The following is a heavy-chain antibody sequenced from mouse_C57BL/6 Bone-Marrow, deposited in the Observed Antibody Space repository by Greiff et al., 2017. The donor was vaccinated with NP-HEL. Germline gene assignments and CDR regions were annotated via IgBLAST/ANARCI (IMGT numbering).Heavy chain of an antibody. Sequence: QVQLQQPGAELVKPGASVKLSCKASGYTFTSYWMHWVKQRPGQGLEWIGMIHPNSGSTNSNAKFKSKATLTVDKSSSTAYMQLSSLTSEDSAVYYCARRDYYGSPWFAYWGQGTLVTVSA. D-gene: IGHD1-1*01. V-gene: IGHV1-64*01. CDR1: GYTFTSYW. CDR3: ARRDYYGSPWFAY. J-gene: IGHJ3*01. CDR2: IHPNSGST.